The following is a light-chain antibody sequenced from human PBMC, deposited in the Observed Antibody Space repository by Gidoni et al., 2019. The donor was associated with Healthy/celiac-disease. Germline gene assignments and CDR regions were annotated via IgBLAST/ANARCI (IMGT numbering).Light chain of an antibody. Sequence: QSALTPPPSSSGAPGQPVTISCTGTSSDVGGYNYFSWYQQHPVKAPKLMIYAVSKRPSGVPDRFSGSKSGNTASLTVSGLQAEDEADYYCSSYAGSNNLVFGGGTKLTVL. CDR3: SSYAGSNNLV. CDR1: SSDVGGYNY. CDR2: AVS. V-gene: IGLV2-8*01. J-gene: IGLJ2*01.